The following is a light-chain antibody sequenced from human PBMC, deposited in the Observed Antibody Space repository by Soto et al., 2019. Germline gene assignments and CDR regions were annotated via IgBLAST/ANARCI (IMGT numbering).Light chain of an antibody. V-gene: IGLV2-14*01. CDR1: SSDVGSYNY. CDR2: DVS. CDR3: SSWTSSSSYV. J-gene: IGLJ1*01. Sequence: QSVLTQPASVSGSPGQSITISCTGTSSDVGSYNYVSWYQQHPAKAPKLMNYDVSNRPSGVSNRFSGSKSGNTASLTISGLQAEDEADYYCSSWTSSSSYVFGSGTKVTVL.